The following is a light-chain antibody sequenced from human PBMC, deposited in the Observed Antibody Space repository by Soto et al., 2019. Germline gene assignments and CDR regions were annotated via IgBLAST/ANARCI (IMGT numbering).Light chain of an antibody. CDR2: GAS. J-gene: IGKJ5*01. CDR3: QKYNNWPPIT. Sequence: EVVTTQSPATLSVSPGERATLSCRASQSVRSNLAWYQQKPGQAPRLLIYGASTRATGIPDRFSGGGSGTDFTLTISSLLSEDFAVYYCQKYNNWPPITFGQGTRLEIK. CDR1: QSVRSN. V-gene: IGKV3D-15*01.